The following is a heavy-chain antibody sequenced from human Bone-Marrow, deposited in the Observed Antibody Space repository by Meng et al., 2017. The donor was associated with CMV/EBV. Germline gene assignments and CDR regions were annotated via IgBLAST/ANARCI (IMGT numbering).Heavy chain of an antibody. CDR2: ISYDGSNK. Sequence: GGSLRLSCAASGFTFSSYAMHWVRQAPGKGLEWVAVISYDGSNKYYADSVKGRFTISRDNSKNTLYLQMNSLRAEDTAVYYCARDRGYSYGYRAFDIWGQGTMVTVSS. CDR3: ARDRGYSYGYRAFDI. D-gene: IGHD5-18*01. CDR1: GFTFSSYA. V-gene: IGHV3-30-3*01. J-gene: IGHJ3*02.